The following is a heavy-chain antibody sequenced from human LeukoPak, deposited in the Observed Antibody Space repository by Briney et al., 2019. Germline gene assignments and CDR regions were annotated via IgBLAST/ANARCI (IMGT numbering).Heavy chain of an antibody. CDR1: GYTFTGYY. V-gene: IGHV1-2*06. D-gene: IGHD3-22*01. CDR3: ARGQYDSSGYYFGSTFTR. Sequence: ASVKVSCKASGYTFTGYYLHWVRQAPGHGLEWMGRINPNSGGTNFAQKFQGRVTMTRDTSISTAYMELSSLRSDDTAVYYCARGQYDSSGYYFGSTFTRWGQGTLVTVSS. J-gene: IGHJ4*02. CDR2: INPNSGGT.